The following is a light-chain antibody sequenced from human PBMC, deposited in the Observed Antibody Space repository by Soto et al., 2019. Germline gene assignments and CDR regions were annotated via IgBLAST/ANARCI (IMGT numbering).Light chain of an antibody. J-gene: IGKJ1*01. CDR2: GAS. V-gene: IGKV3-20*01. CDR1: QSVSRSF. Sequence: ILLAGSTGTLTVPPLVIAPPVFMDSQSVSRSFVVWYQQKAGQAPRHLIYGASRRATGILDRFSGSGAVTHFSLPTSRLEPEDFAVSYCQQYLSSPWAFGQGTKVDIK. CDR3: QQYLSSPWA.